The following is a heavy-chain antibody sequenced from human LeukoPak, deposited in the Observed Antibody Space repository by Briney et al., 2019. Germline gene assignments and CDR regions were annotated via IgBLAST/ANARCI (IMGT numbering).Heavy chain of an antibody. D-gene: IGHD1-1*01. CDR2: IGIDSGNT. CDR3: ARDHNYDFDN. Sequence: PGGTLRLSCTVSGFPLIEYSMNGVPHVPGKGLEWISYIGIDSGNTKYADSVRGRFTISAEKAKNSLYLQMNSLRVEDTAVYYRARDHNYDFDNWGQGTLVSVAS. V-gene: IGHV3-48*01. J-gene: IGHJ4*02. CDR1: GFPLIEYS.